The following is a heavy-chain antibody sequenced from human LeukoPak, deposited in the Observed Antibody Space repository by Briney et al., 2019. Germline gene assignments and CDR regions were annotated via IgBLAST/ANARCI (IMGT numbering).Heavy chain of an antibody. J-gene: IGHJ5*02. CDR2: INHSGTT. CDR1: GGSFSAYY. V-gene: IGHV4-34*01. CDR3: ATANWNYAGSGWFDP. Sequence: AETLSLTCAVYGGSFSAYYWSWIRQPPGKGLEWVGEINHSGTTNYNPSLESRVTMSVDTSKNQFSLKLSSVTAADTAVYYCATANWNYAGSGWFDPWGQGTLVTVSS. D-gene: IGHD1-7*01.